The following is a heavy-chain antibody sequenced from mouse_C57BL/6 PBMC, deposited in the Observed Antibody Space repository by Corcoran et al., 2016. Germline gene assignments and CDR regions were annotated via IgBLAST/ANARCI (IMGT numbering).Heavy chain of an antibody. CDR3: ARYYSNY. V-gene: IGHV9-3*01. CDR2: INTYAGVP. D-gene: IGHD2-5*01. J-gene: IGHJ3*01. Sequence: QIQLVQSGPELKKPGETVKISCKASGYTFTTYGMSWVKQAPGKGLKWMGWINTYAGVPTYADDFKGRFSFSLETSASPPYLQINTLKKEDKATYCCARYYSNYWGQGTLVTVSA. CDR1: GYTFTTYG.